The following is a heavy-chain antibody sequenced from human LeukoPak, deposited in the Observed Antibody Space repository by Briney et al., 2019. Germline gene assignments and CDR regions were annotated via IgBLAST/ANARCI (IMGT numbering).Heavy chain of an antibody. V-gene: IGHV1-69*05. CDR1: GYTFTSYG. J-gene: IGHJ3*02. CDR3: ASPGGIVGATGAFDI. CDR2: IIPIFGTA. D-gene: IGHD1-26*01. Sequence: SVKVSCKASGYTFTSYGISWVRQAPGQGLEWMGGIIPIFGTANYAQKFQGRVTITTDESTSTAYMELSSLRSEDTAVYYCASPGGIVGATGAFDIWGQGTMVTVSS.